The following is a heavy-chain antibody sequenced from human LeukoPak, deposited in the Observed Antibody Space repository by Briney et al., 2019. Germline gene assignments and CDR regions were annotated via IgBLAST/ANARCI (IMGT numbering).Heavy chain of an antibody. J-gene: IGHJ4*02. Sequence: ASVKVSCKASGYTFTSYGISWVRQAPGQGLEWMGRISAYNGNTNYAQKLQGRVTMTTDTSTSTAYMELRSLRSDDTAVYYCARDSDTIFGVVIIDYWGQGTLVTVSS. D-gene: IGHD3-3*01. CDR2: ISAYNGNT. CDR3: ARDSDTIFGVVIIDY. V-gene: IGHV1-18*01. CDR1: GYTFTSYG.